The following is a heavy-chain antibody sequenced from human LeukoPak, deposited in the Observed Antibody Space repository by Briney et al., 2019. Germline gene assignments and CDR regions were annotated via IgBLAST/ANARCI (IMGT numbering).Heavy chain of an antibody. CDR3: AKDGVYSSSWYFYYYYGMDV. D-gene: IGHD6-13*01. V-gene: IGHV3-23*01. Sequence: PGGSLRLSCAASGFTFSSYAMSWVRQAPGKGLEWVSAISGSGGSTYYADSVKGRFTISRDNSKNMLYLQMNSLRAEDTAVYYCAKDGVYSSSWYFYYYYGMDVWGQGTTVTVSS. J-gene: IGHJ6*02. CDR2: ISGSGGST. CDR1: GFTFSSYA.